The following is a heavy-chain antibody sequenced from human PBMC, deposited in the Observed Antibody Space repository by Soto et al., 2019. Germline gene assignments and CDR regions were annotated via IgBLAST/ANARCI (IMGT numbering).Heavy chain of an antibody. D-gene: IGHD2-8*01. CDR2: IIPIFGTA. CDR1: GGTFSSYA. Sequence: GASVKVSCTASGGTFSSYAISWVRQAPGQGLEWMGGIIPIFGTANYAQKFQGRVTITADESTSTAYMELSSLRSEDTAVYYCARDHWLYCTNGVCPNDYYYYYGMDVWGQGTTVTVSS. V-gene: IGHV1-69*13. CDR3: ARDHWLYCTNGVCPNDYYYYYGMDV. J-gene: IGHJ6*02.